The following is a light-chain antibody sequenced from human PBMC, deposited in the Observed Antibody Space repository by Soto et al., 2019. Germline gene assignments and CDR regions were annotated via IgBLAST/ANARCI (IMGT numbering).Light chain of an antibody. J-gene: IGKJ5*01. Sequence: EIVLTQSPATLSLSPGERATLSCRASQSVSRYLAWYQQKPGQAPRLLIYDASNRATGIPARFSGSGSGTDFTLTISSLEPEDFAVYYCQQYNNWPLTFGQGTRLEIK. CDR2: DAS. V-gene: IGKV3-11*01. CDR1: QSVSRY. CDR3: QQYNNWPLT.